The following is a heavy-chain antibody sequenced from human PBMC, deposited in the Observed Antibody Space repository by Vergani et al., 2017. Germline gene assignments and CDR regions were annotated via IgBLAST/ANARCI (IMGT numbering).Heavy chain of an antibody. CDR2: IEWDDDK. CDR1: GFSLTTSAMR. CDR3: ARDYRGDFFDY. V-gene: IGHV2-70*04. Sequence: QVTLKESGPALVRPTQTLTLTCTFSGFSLTTSAMRVSWIRQPPGKALEWLARIEWDDDKFYNTSLKNRLSISKDTSRNQVVLTMTDMDPVDTGTYYCARDYRGDFFDYWGQGTPVTVTS. D-gene: IGHD4-11*01. J-gene: IGHJ4*02.